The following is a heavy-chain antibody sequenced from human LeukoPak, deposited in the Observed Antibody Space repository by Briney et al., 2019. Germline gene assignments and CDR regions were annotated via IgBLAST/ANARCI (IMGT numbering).Heavy chain of an antibody. CDR3: ARDLLSIAVAGF. Sequence: PSETLSLTCTVSGGSISSYYWSWIRQLPGKGLEWIGYIYYSGSTNYNPSLKSRVTISVDTSKNQFSLKLSSVTAADTAVYYSARDLLSIAVAGFWGQGTLVTVSS. J-gene: IGHJ4*02. V-gene: IGHV4-59*12. CDR1: GGSISSYY. CDR2: IYYSGST. D-gene: IGHD6-19*01.